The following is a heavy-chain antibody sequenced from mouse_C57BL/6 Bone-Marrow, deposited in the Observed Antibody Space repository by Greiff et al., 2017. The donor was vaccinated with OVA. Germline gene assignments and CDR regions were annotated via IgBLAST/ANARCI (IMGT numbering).Heavy chain of an antibody. V-gene: IGHV1-64*01. Sequence: QVQLKQPGAELVKPGASVKLSCKASGYTFTSYWMHWVKQRPGQGLEWIGMIHPNSGSTNYNEKFKSKATLTVDKSSSTAYMQLSSLTSEDSAVYYCARTLVPSYFDYWGQGTTLTVSS. CDR1: GYTFTSYW. CDR3: ARTLVPSYFDY. CDR2: IHPNSGST. J-gene: IGHJ2*01.